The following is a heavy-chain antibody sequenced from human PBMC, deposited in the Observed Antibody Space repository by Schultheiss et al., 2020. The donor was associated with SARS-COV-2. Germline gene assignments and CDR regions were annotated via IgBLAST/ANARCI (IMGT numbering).Heavy chain of an antibody. J-gene: IGHJ3*02. CDR1: GFTFSSYE. Sequence: GGSLRLSCAASGFTFSSYEMNWVRQAPGKGLEWVSYISSSGSTIYYADSVKGRFTISRDNAKNSLYLQMNSLRAEDTAVYYCARDAYSSGLYGAFDIWGQGTMVTVSS. V-gene: IGHV3-48*03. CDR3: ARDAYSSGLYGAFDI. D-gene: IGHD6-19*01. CDR2: ISSSGSTI.